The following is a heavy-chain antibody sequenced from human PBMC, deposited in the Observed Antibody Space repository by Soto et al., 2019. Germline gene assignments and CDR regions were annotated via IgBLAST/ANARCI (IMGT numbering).Heavy chain of an antibody. Sequence: QLQLQESGPGLVKTSETLSLTCTVSGCSISSSPYYWGWIRQPPGKGLEWIGSINYSGRTYYNPSLKSRLTLSVDTSKNQFSLRVISVTAADTALYYCSRRAPEGFDPWGQGTLVTVSS. J-gene: IGHJ5*02. CDR1: GCSISSSPYY. CDR2: INYSGRT. CDR3: SRRAPEGFDP. V-gene: IGHV4-39*01.